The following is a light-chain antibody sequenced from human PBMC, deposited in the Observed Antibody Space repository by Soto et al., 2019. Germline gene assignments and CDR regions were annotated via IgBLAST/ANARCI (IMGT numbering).Light chain of an antibody. J-gene: IGKJ1*01. CDR2: LAS. Sequence: DVVMTQSPLSLPVTPGEPASISCRSSQSLLHSNGYNYLAWFLQKAGQSPQLLIYLASSRDSGVPDRFSGSGSGTDFTLKISKVEAEDVAVYYCMQGTQWPWTFGQGTKVDIK. CDR1: QSLLHSNGYNY. CDR3: MQGTQWPWT. V-gene: IGKV2-28*01.